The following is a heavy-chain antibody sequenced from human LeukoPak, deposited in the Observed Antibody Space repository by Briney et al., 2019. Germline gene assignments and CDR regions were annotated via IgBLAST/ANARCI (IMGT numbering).Heavy chain of an antibody. D-gene: IGHD3/OR15-3a*01. CDR2: IKQDGSKT. CDR1: GFPFSTYW. V-gene: IGHV3-7*01. Sequence: PGGSLRLSCAASGFPFSTYWMTWVRQAPWKGLEWVANIKQDGSKTYYADSVKGRFTIARDNAKNSVSLQMNSLRDEDTAVYYCARDQDWAFDYWGQGTLVTVSS. CDR3: ARDQDWAFDY. J-gene: IGHJ4*02.